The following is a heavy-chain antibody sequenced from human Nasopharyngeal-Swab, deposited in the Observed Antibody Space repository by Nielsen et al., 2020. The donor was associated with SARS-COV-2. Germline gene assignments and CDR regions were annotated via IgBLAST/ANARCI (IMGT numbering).Heavy chain of an antibody. CDR3: ARHVGYCSSSSCYPGYNYMDV. CDR1: GYSFTNYW. CDR2: IYPGDSDT. V-gene: IGHV5-51*01. D-gene: IGHD2-2*01. J-gene: IGHJ6*03. Sequence: GESLKISCKGSGYSFTNYWIGWVRQMPGKGLEWMGLIYPGDSDTRYSPSFQGQVTISADKSITTAYLQWSSLKASDTAIYYCARHVGYCSSSSCYPGYNYMDVWGKGTTVTVSS.